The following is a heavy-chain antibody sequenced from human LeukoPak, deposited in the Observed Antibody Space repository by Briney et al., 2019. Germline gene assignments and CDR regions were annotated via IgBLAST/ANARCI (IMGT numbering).Heavy chain of an antibody. CDR2: IYSGGST. D-gene: IGHD1-1*01. CDR3: ARGDWNDGLDY. V-gene: IGHV3-53*01. Sequence: GGSLRLSCAASGFTVSSNYMSWVRQAPGKGLEWVSVIYSGGSTYYADSVKGRFTISRDNSKNTLYLQMNSQRAEDTAVYYCARGDWNDGLDYWGQGTLVTVSS. J-gene: IGHJ4*02. CDR1: GFTVSSNY.